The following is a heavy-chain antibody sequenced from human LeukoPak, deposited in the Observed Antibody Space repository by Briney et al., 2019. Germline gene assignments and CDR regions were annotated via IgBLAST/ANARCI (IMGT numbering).Heavy chain of an antibody. CDR2: IYWNDDK. D-gene: IGHD4-23*01. V-gene: IGHV2-5*01. CDR1: GFSLSTGGVG. J-gene: IGHJ4*02. CDR3: AHSPTVVTLFGPLGYFDY. Sequence: SGPTLVHPTRPLTLTCTFSGFSLSTGGVGGGWIRQPPGKALEWLALIYWNDDKRYSPSLKSRLTITKDTSKNQVVLTMTNMDPVDTATYYCAHSPTVVTLFGPLGYFDYWGQGTLVTVSS.